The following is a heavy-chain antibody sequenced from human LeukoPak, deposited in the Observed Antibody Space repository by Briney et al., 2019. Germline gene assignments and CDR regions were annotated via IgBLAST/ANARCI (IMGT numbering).Heavy chain of an antibody. CDR1: GFTFSSYG. CDR2: ISYDGSNK. D-gene: IGHD6-13*01. Sequence: GGSLRLSCGASGFTFSSYGMHWVRQAPGKGLEWVAVISYDGSNKYYADSVKGRFTISRDNSKNTLNLQMNSLRAEDTAVYYCAKRWTSSSWYDEHLFDYWGQGTLVTVSS. CDR3: AKRWTSSSWYDEHLFDY. J-gene: IGHJ4*02. V-gene: IGHV3-30*18.